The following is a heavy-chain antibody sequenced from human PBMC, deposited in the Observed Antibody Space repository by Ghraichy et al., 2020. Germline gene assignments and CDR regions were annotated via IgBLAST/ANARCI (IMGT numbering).Heavy chain of an antibody. V-gene: IGHV4-31*02. CDR1: GGSISSGGYY. Sequence: SQTLSLTCTVSGGSISSGGYYWSWIRQHPGKGLEWIGYIYYSGSTYYNPSLKSRVTISVDTSKNQFSLKLSSVTAADTAVYYCASSRDSSGWYPDVWGQGTLVTVSS. D-gene: IGHD6-19*01. CDR2: IYYSGST. J-gene: IGHJ4*02. CDR3: ASSRDSSGWYPDV.